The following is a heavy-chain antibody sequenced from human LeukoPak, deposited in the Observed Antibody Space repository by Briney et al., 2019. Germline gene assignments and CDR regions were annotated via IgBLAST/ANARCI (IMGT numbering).Heavy chain of an antibody. V-gene: IGHV4-31*03. J-gene: IGHJ5*02. CDR2: IYYSGST. CDR3: ARGSLSEFDP. D-gene: IGHD1-26*01. Sequence: SETLSLTCTVSGGSISSGGYYWSWIRQHPGKGLEWIGYIYYSGSTYYNPSLKSRVTISVDTSKNRFSLKLSSVTAADTAVYYRARGSLSEFDPWGQGTLVTVSS. CDR1: GGSISSGGYY.